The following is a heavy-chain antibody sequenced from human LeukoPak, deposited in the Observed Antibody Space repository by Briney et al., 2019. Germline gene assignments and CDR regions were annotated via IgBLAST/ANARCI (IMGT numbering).Heavy chain of an antibody. J-gene: IGHJ4*02. V-gene: IGHV4-39*01. CDR2: IYYSGST. D-gene: IGHD6-6*01. CDR1: GGSISSGIYY. CDR3: ATYKAARGQADY. Sequence: SETLSLTCTVSGGSISSGIYYWGWIRQPPGKGLEWIGSIYYSGSTYYNPSLKSRVTISVDTSKNQFSLKLSSVTAADTAVYYCATYKAARGQADYWGQGTLVTVSS.